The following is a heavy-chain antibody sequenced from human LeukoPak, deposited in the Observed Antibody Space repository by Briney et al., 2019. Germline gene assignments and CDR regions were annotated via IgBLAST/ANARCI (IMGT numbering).Heavy chain of an antibody. D-gene: IGHD2-21*01. Sequence: SETLSLTCTVSGGSISSGGYYWSWIRQHPGKGLEWIGYICYSGSTYYNPSLKSRVTISVDTSKNQFSLKLSSVTAADTAVYSCARFRVVNGPDAFDIWGQGTMVTVSS. CDR2: ICYSGST. CDR1: GGSISSGGYY. J-gene: IGHJ3*02. CDR3: ARFRVVNGPDAFDI. V-gene: IGHV4-31*03.